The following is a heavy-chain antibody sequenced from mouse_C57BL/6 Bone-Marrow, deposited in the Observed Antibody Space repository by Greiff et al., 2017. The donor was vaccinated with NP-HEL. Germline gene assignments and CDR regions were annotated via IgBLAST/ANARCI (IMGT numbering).Heavy chain of an antibody. J-gene: IGHJ1*03. Sequence: QVQLQQPGAELVKPGASVKMSCKASGYTFTSYWITWVKQRPGQGLEWIGDIYPGSGSTNYNEKFKSKATLTVDTSPSTAYMQLSCLTSEDSAVYYCARVLYGSSNGYFDVWGRGTTVTVSS. CDR2: IYPGSGST. V-gene: IGHV1-55*01. CDR1: GYTFTSYW. CDR3: ARVLYGSSNGYFDV. D-gene: IGHD1-1*01.